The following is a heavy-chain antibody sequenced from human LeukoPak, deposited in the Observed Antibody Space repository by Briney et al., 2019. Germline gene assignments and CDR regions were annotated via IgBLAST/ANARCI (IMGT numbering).Heavy chain of an antibody. CDR1: GGSISSSSYY. D-gene: IGHD6-19*01. J-gene: IGHJ5*02. CDR2: ISYSGST. Sequence: KPSETLSLTCAVSGGSISSSSYYWGWIRQPPKQRLEWIASISYSGSTYYNPSLRGRVTISIDTPNNQFSLRLRPVTAADTAVYYCARLLAVAGIKDNWFDPWGQGTPVTVSS. CDR3: ARLLAVAGIKDNWFDP. V-gene: IGHV4-39*01.